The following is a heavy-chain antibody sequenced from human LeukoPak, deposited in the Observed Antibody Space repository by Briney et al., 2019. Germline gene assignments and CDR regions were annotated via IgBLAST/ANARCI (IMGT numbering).Heavy chain of an antibody. D-gene: IGHD6-13*01. CDR2: IYYSGRT. J-gene: IGHJ5*02. Sequence: SETLSLTCTVSGGSIGSSSYYWGWIRQPPGKGLEWIGSIYYSGRTYYNPSLKSRVTISVDTSKNQFSLKLRSVTAADTAVYYCARDPSGYSSSWYGRYNWFDPWGQGTLVTVSS. CDR1: GGSIGSSSYY. CDR3: ARDPSGYSSSWYGRYNWFDP. V-gene: IGHV4-39*07.